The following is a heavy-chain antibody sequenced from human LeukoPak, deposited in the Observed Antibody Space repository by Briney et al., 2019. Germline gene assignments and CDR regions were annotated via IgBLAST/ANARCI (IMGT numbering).Heavy chain of an antibody. CDR3: ARVGKSVDFWSGYQ. J-gene: IGHJ4*02. D-gene: IGHD3-3*01. CDR1: GYTFTGYY. Sequence: GASVKFSCKASGYTFTGYYVHWVRQVPGQGLEWMGGIIPIFGTANYAQKFQGRVTITADESTSTAYMELSSLRSEDTAVYYCARVGKSVDFWSGYQWGQGTLVTVSS. CDR2: IIPIFGTA. V-gene: IGHV1-69*13.